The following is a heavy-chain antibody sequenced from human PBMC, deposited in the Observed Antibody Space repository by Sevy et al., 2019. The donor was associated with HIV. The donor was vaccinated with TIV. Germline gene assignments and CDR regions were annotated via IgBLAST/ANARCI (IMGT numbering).Heavy chain of an antibody. Sequence: GGSLRLSCAASGFIVSSNYMTWVRQAPGKGLEWVSVIYSVGNRHYADSLKGRVIISRDNSKNTVYLQMNRLRVEDTAVYYCARGLMLEESWYGMDVWGQGTTVTVSS. CDR2: IYSVGNR. D-gene: IGHD3-16*01. CDR1: GFIVSSNY. CDR3: ARGLMLEESWYGMDV. V-gene: IGHV3-53*01. J-gene: IGHJ6*02.